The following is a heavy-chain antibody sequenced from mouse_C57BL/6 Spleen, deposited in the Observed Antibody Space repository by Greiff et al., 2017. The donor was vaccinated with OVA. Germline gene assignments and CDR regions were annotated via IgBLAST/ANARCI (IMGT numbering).Heavy chain of an antibody. CDR1: GYTFTDYY. CDR2: INPNNGGT. CDR3: ARSGDGHYVPFAY. J-gene: IGHJ3*01. V-gene: IGHV1-26*01. Sequence: EVQLQQSGPELVKPGASVKISCKASGYTFTDYYMNWVKQSHGKSLEWIGDINPNNGGTSYNQKFKGKATLTVDKSSSTAYMELRSLTSEDSAVYYCARSGDGHYVPFAYWGQGTLVTVSA. D-gene: IGHD2-3*01.